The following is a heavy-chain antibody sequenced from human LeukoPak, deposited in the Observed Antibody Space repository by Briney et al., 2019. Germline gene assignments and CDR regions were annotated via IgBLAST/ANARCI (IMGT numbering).Heavy chain of an antibody. Sequence: GGSLRLSCAASGFTFSSYSMNWVRQAPGKGLEWVSSISSSSSYIYYADSVKGRFTISRDSSKNTLYLQMDSLRAEDTAVYYCAKRGGNTALTRHFDYWGQGTLVTVSP. J-gene: IGHJ4*02. D-gene: IGHD5-18*01. V-gene: IGHV3-21*04. CDR3: AKRGGNTALTRHFDY. CDR2: ISSSSSYI. CDR1: GFTFSSYS.